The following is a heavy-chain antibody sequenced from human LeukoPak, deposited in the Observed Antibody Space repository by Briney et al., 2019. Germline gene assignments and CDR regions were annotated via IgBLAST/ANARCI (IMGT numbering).Heavy chain of an antibody. CDR3: ARDTATTDGFDY. V-gene: IGHV3-30-3*01. D-gene: IGHD4-17*01. CDR1: GFTFSSYA. J-gene: IGHJ4*02. Sequence: GGSLRLSCAASGFTFSSYAMHWVRQAPGKGLEWVAVISYDGSNKYYADSVKGRFTISRDNSKNTLYLQMNSLRAEDTAVYYCARDTATTDGFDYWGQGTLVTVSS. CDR2: ISYDGSNK.